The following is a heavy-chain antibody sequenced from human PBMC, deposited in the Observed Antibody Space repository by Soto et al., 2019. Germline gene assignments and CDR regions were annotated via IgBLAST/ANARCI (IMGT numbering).Heavy chain of an antibody. CDR3: ARGEYGDYPLGWYFDL. J-gene: IGHJ2*01. D-gene: IGHD4-17*01. CDR2: ISYDGSNK. Sequence: QVQLVESGGGVVQPGRSLRLSCAASGFTFSSYAMHWVRQAPGKGLEWVAVISYDGSNKYYADSVKGRFTISRDNSKNTLYLQMNSLRAEDTAVYYCARGEYGDYPLGWYFDLWGRGTLVTVSS. CDR1: GFTFSSYA. V-gene: IGHV3-30-3*01.